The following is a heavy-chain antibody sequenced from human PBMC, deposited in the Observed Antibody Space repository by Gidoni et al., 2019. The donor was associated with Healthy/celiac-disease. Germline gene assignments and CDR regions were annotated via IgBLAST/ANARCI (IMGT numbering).Heavy chain of an antibody. CDR3: ASYYDYGDYPGSFISGSIADY. D-gene: IGHD4-17*01. CDR2: IYYSGST. CDR1: GGSISSSSYY. Sequence: QLQLQESGPGLVKPSETLSLTCTVSGGSISSSSYYWGWIRQPPGKGLEWIGSIYYSGSTYYNPSLKSRVTISVDTSKNQFSLKLSSVTAADTAVYYCASYYDYGDYPGSFISGSIADYWGQGTLVTVSS. V-gene: IGHV4-39*01. J-gene: IGHJ4*02.